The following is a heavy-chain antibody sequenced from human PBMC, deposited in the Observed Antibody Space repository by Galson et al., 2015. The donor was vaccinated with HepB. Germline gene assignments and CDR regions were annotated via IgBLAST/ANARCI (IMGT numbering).Heavy chain of an antibody. J-gene: IGHJ3*02. CDR1: GGTFSSYA. Sequence: SVKVSCKASGGTFSSYAISWVRQAPGQGLEWMGGIIPIFGTANYAQKFQGRVTITADESTSTAYMELSSLRSEDTAVYYCASLRSSPDDAFDIWGQGTMVTVSS. D-gene: IGHD4-17*01. CDR2: IIPIFGTA. CDR3: ASLRSSPDDAFDI. V-gene: IGHV1-69*13.